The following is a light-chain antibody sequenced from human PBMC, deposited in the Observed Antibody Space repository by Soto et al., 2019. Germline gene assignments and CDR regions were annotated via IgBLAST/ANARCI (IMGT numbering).Light chain of an antibody. J-gene: IGKJ2*01. CDR1: QGVIRN. V-gene: IGKV3-15*01. CDR3: HQYNNSPT. CDR2: GAS. Sequence: EVVMTQSPATLSVSPGERVTLSCRASQGVIRNLAWYQHKRGQAPRLLIYGASTRATGIPARFSGSGSGTDFTLTISRQQSDDFAVYCYHQYNNSPTFGQGTKLAIK.